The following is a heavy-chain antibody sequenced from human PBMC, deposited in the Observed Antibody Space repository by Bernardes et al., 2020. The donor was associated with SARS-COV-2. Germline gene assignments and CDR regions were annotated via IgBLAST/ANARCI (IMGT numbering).Heavy chain of an antibody. D-gene: IGHD3-22*01. CDR3: AKDRPSDTTGYLIGNYFDN. V-gene: IGHV1-69*04. CDR2: IIPILGIA. Sequence: SVKVSCKASGGTFSSYAISWVRQAPGQGLEWMGRIIPILGIANYAQKFQGRVTITADKSTSTAYMELNSLRAEDTAVYYCAKDRPSDTTGYLIGNYFDNWGQGTLVTVSS. J-gene: IGHJ4*02. CDR1: GGTFSSYA.